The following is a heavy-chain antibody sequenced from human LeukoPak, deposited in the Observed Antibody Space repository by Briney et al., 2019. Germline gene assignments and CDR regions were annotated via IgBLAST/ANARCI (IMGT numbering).Heavy chain of an antibody. CDR1: GFTFSDYY. Sequence: GGSLRLSCAASGFTFSDYYMSWIRQAPGKGLEWVSYIRSSGSTIYYADSVKGRFTISRDNAKNSLYLQMNSLRAEDTAVYYCARDLTVTSFWFAPWGQGTLVTVSS. D-gene: IGHD4-17*01. CDR2: IRSSGSTI. CDR3: ARDLTVTSFWFAP. V-gene: IGHV3-11*01. J-gene: IGHJ5*02.